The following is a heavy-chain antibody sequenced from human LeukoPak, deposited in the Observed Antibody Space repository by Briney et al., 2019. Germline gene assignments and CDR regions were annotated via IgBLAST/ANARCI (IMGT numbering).Heavy chain of an antibody. CDR2: INHSGST. CDR1: GGSFSDYY. J-gene: IGHJ4*02. CDR3: ARSAEGSRSGWYINY. D-gene: IGHD6-19*01. Sequence: SETLSLTCAVYGGSFSDYYWIWIRQPPGKGLEWIGEINHSGSTNYDPSLKSRVTISVDTSKNQFSLKLRSVTAGDRAVYYCARSAEGSRSGWYINYWGRGTLVTVSS. V-gene: IGHV4-34*01.